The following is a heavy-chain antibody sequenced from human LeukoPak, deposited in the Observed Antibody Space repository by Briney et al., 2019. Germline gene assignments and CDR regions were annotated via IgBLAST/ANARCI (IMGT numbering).Heavy chain of an antibody. D-gene: IGHD1-26*01. V-gene: IGHV3-48*03. J-gene: IGHJ4*02. Sequence: GSLRLSCKVSGFTFSNFEMAWVRQGPGMGLEWLAYINDGGNIIRYADAVKGRFTISRDSVKKSGFLQMNSLRVDDTAVYYCAGGPQYSGSHGYWGQGTLVTVS. CDR2: INDGGNII. CDR1: GFTFSNFE. CDR3: AGGPQYSGSHGY.